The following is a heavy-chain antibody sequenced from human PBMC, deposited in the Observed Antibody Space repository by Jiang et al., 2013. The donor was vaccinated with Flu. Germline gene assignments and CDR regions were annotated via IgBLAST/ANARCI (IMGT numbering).Heavy chain of an antibody. J-gene: IGHJ4*02. D-gene: IGHD1-1*01. CDR2: IKSKTDGGTT. CDR3: TTGEKLERLNCLGY. Sequence: QLLESGGGLVKPGGSLRLSCAASGFTFSNAWMSWVRQAPGKGLEWVGRIKSKTDGGTTDYAAPVKGRFTISRDDSKNTLYLQMNSLKTEDTAVYYCTTGEKLERLNCLGYWGQGTLVTVSS. CDR1: GFTFSNAW. V-gene: IGHV3-15*01.